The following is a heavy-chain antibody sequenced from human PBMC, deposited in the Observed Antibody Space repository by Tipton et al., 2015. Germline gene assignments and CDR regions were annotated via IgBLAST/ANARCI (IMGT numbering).Heavy chain of an antibody. CDR2: IKSKTDGGTT. CDR3: ARHRSDYYDSSADY. J-gene: IGHJ4*02. D-gene: IGHD3-22*01. V-gene: IGHV3-15*01. Sequence: SLRLSCAASGFTFSNAWMSWVRQAPGKGLEWVGRIKSKTDGGTTDYAAPVKGRFTISRDDSKNTLYLQMNSLRPEDTAIYYCARHRSDYYDSSADYWGQGTLVTVSS. CDR1: GFTFSNAW.